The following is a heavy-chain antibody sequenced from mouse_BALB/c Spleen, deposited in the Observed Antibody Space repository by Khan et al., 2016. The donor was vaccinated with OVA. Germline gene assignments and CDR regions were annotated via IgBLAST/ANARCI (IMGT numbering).Heavy chain of an antibody. D-gene: IGHD4-1*01. CDR1: GYRITSYL. J-gene: IGHJ2*01. V-gene: IGHV1S136*01. CDR3: ARGNWQSYYFDY. CDR2: INPYNGAT. Sequence: VQLQQSGPELVKPGTSVKMSCKASGYRITSYLMHWVKQKPGQGLEWIGYINPYNGATEYNEKFKGKATLTSDKSSNTAYMELSSLTSEDSAVYYCARGNWQSYYFDYWGQGTTLTVSS.